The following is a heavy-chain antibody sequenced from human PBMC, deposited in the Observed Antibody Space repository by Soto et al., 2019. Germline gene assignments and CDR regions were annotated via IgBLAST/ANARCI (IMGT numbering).Heavy chain of an antibody. D-gene: IGHD3-3*01. CDR2: ISVTGGST. Sequence: EVQMLESRGGLVQPGGSLRLSCATSGFIFSSYALSWVRQAPGKGLEWVSTISVTGGSTNYADSVKGRLTISRDNSKNKLYLQMNSLRAADTAVYYCARARRSGSYPLDYWGLGTLVTVSS. CDR1: GFIFSSYA. J-gene: IGHJ4*02. V-gene: IGHV3-23*01. CDR3: ARARRSGSYPLDY.